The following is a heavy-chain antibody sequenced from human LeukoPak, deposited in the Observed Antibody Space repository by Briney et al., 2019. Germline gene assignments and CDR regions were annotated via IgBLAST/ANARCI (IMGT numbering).Heavy chain of an antibody. J-gene: IGHJ2*01. Sequence: SETLSLTCTVSGGSISSYYWSWIRQSPGKGLECIGYIHYTGSTNYNPSLKSRVTISVDTSKNQFSLKLSSVTAADTAVYYCARRSGRWLQFESHWYFDLWGRGTLVTVSS. CDR3: ARRSGRWLQFESHWYFDL. CDR2: IHYTGST. D-gene: IGHD5-24*01. V-gene: IGHV4-59*12. CDR1: GGSISSYY.